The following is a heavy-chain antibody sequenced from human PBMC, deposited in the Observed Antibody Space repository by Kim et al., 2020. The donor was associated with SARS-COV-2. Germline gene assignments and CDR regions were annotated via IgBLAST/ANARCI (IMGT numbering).Heavy chain of an antibody. D-gene: IGHD6-13*01. CDR3: VIGSIAAAGYYFDY. J-gene: IGHJ4*02. CDR2: ISSNGGST. CDR1: GFTFSSYA. Sequence: GGSLRLSCSASGFTFSSYAMHWVRQAPGKGLEYVSAISSNGGSTYYADSVKGRFTISRDNSKNTLYLQMSSLRAEDTAVYYCVIGSIAAAGYYFDYWGQGTLVTVSS. V-gene: IGHV3-64D*09.